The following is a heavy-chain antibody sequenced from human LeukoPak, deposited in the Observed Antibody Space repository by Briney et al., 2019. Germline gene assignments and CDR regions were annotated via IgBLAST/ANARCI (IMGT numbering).Heavy chain of an antibody. J-gene: IGHJ5*02. Sequence: GGSLRISCAASGLTFSSYGMHWVREAPGKVLEWVAFIRYDGSNKYYADSVKGRFTISRDNSKNTLYLQMNSLRAEDTAVYYCAKGQYSYGHEGWFDPWGQGTLVTVSS. V-gene: IGHV3-30*02. CDR3: AKGQYSYGHEGWFDP. CDR1: GLTFSSYG. CDR2: IRYDGSNK. D-gene: IGHD5-18*01.